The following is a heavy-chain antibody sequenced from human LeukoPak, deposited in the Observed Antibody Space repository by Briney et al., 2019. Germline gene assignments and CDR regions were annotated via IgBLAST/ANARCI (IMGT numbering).Heavy chain of an antibody. CDR3: AREKGKYFDY. D-gene: IGHD3-10*01. CDR2: ISYDGSNK. Sequence: PGGSLRLSCAASGFTFSSYAMHWVRQAPGKGLEWVAVISYDGSNKYYADSVKGRFTISRDNSKNTLYLQMNSLRAEDTAVYYCAREKGKYFDYWGQGTLVTVSS. CDR1: GFTFSSYA. V-gene: IGHV3-30-3*01. J-gene: IGHJ4*02.